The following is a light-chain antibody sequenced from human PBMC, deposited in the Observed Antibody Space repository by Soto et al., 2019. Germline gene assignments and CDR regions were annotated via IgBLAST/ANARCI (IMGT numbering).Light chain of an antibody. CDR1: QSVSAY. Sequence: EIVLTPSPATLSFSPVERATLSCRTSQSVSAYLGWYQQKPGQAARLLIYDASNRATGIPVRFAGSGSGTEFTLTISSLQSEDFAVYYCQQYNNWPVTCGQGTKVDIK. J-gene: IGKJ1*01. CDR3: QQYNNWPVT. V-gene: IGKV3-11*01. CDR2: DAS.